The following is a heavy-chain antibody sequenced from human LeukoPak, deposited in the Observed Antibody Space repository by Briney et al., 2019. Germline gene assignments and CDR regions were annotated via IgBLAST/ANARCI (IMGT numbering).Heavy chain of an antibody. Sequence: ASVRVFCKASGYTFTSYDINWVRQATGQGLEWMGWMNPNSGNTGYAQKFQGRVTMTRNTSISTAYMELSRLRSDDTAVYYCARDGCGGSCYSYKWGFGYWGQGTLVTVSS. J-gene: IGHJ4*02. CDR2: MNPNSGNT. V-gene: IGHV1-8*01. CDR3: ARDGCGGSCYSYKWGFGY. CDR1: GYTFTSYD. D-gene: IGHD2-15*01.